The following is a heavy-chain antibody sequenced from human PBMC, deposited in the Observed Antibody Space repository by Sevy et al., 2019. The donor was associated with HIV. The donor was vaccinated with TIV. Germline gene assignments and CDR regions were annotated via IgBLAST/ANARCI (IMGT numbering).Heavy chain of an antibody. D-gene: IGHD5-18*01. CDR3: ARGGIQLWSFDY. CDR1: GFTFSSYA. V-gene: IGHV3-30*04. J-gene: IGHJ4*02. CDR2: ISYDGSNK. Sequence: GGSLRLSCAASGFTFSSYAMHWVRQAPGKGLEWVAVISYDGSNKYYADSVKGRFTISRDNSKNTLYLQMNSLRAEDTAVYYCARGGIQLWSFDYWGQGTLVTVSS.